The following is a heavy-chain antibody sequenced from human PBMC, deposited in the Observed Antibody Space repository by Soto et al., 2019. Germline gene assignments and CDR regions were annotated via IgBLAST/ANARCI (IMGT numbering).Heavy chain of an antibody. Sequence: GESLKISCKGSGYSFTSYWIGWVRQMPGKGLEWMGIIYPGDSDTRYSPSFQGQVTISADKSISTAYLQWSSLKASDTAMYYCGRPMSMYYYDSSGYYYPDYWGQGTLVTVSS. CDR1: GYSFTSYW. CDR3: GRPMSMYYYDSSGYYYPDY. V-gene: IGHV5-51*01. J-gene: IGHJ4*02. CDR2: IYPGDSDT. D-gene: IGHD3-22*01.